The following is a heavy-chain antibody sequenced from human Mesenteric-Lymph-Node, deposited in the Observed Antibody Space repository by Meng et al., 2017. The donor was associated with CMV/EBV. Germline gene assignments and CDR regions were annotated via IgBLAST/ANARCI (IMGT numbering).Heavy chain of an antibody. CDR1: GFTFSSYS. Sequence: GGSLRLSCAASGFTFSSYSMNWVRQAPGKGLEWVSYISSSSSTIYYADSVKGRFTISRDNAKNSLYLQMNSLRAEDTAVYYCARDEVLWFGELYFDYWGRGTLVTVSS. CDR2: ISSSSSTI. D-gene: IGHD3-10*01. CDR3: ARDEVLWFGELYFDY. V-gene: IGHV3-48*04. J-gene: IGHJ4*02.